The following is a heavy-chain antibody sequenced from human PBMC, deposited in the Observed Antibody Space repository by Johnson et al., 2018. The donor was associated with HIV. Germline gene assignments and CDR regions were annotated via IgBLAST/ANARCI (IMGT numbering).Heavy chain of an antibody. Sequence: VQLVESGGGLVQPGGSLRLSCAASGFTFSNAWMSWVRQAPGKGLEWVGRIKSKTDGGTTDYAAPVKGRFPISRDDSKNTLYLQMNSLRAGDTAVYYCARASKVLSSGWSRGAFDIWGQGTMVTVSS. CDR2: IKSKTDGGTT. D-gene: IGHD6-19*01. CDR1: GFTFSNAW. J-gene: IGHJ3*02. V-gene: IGHV3-15*01. CDR3: ARASKVLSSGWSRGAFDI.